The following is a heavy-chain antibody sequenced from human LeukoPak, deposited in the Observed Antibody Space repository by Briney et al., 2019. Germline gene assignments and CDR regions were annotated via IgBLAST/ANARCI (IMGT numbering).Heavy chain of an antibody. CDR2: ISYDGSNK. CDR3: AKSASLLWFGELLNYFDY. D-gene: IGHD3-10*01. J-gene: IGHJ4*02. CDR1: GFTFSSYG. Sequence: GGSQRLSCAASGFTFSSYGMHWVRQAPGKGLEWVAVISYDGSNKYYADSVKGRFTISRDNSKNTLYLQVNSLRAEDTAVYYCAKSASLLWFGELLNYFDYWGQGTLVTVSS. V-gene: IGHV3-30*18.